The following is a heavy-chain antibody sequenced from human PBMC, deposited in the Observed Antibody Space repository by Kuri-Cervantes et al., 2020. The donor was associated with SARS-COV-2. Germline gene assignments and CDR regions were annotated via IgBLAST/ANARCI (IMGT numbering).Heavy chain of an antibody. J-gene: IGHJ4*02. CDR2: IWYDGSNK. CDR1: GFTFSSYG. D-gene: IGHD1-26*01. V-gene: IGHV3-33*01. CDR3: TTAPYSGSRE. Sequence: GGSLRPSCAASGFTFSSYGMHWVRQAPGKGLEWVAVIWYDGSNKYYADSVKGRFTISRDNSKNTLYLQMNSLRAEDTAVYYCTTAPYSGSREWGQGTLVTVSS.